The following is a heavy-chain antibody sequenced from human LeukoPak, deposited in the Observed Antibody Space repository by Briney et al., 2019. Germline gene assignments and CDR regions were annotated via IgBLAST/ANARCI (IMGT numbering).Heavy chain of an antibody. J-gene: IGHJ4*02. V-gene: IGHV3-7*01. CDR2: INPDGSGK. CDR1: GFTFNSYW. CDR3: ASKQGDY. Sequence: SGGSLRLSCEASGFTFNSYWMIWVRQAPGKGLEWVANINPDGSGKYYVDSVKGRFTISRDNAKKSLYLQMNSLRAEDTAVYYCASKQGDYWGQGTLVTVSS.